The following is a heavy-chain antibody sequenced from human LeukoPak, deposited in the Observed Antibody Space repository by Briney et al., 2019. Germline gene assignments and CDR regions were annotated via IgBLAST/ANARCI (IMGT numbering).Heavy chain of an antibody. D-gene: IGHD1-26*01. CDR3: ARGVNSGYFDY. J-gene: IGHJ4*02. CDR1: GGSFSGYY. V-gene: IGHV4-34*01. Sequence: SETLSLTCAVYGGSFSGYYWSWIRQPPGKWLEWIGEINHSGSTNYNPSLKSRVTISVDTSKNQFSLKLTSVTAADTAVYYCARGVNSGYFDYCGQGTLVTVSS. CDR2: INHSGST.